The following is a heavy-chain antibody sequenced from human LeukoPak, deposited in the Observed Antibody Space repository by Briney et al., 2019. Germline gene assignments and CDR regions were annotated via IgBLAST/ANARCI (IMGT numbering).Heavy chain of an antibody. Sequence: GGSLRFSCAASGFTFSSYWMNWVRQAPGKGLEYVANIKQDGSEKYYVDSVKGRFTISRDNAKNSLFLQMNSLRAEDTAVYYCAKDGRYYDSSGYYYVGYFDYWGQGTLVTVSS. V-gene: IGHV3-7*03. CDR1: GFTFSSYW. D-gene: IGHD3-22*01. J-gene: IGHJ4*02. CDR3: AKDGRYYDSSGYYYVGYFDY. CDR2: IKQDGSEK.